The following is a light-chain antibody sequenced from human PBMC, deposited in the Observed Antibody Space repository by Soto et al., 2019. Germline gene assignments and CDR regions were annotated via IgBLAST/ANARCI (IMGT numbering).Light chain of an antibody. CDR2: EAS. Sequence: DIQMTQSPSTLSASVGERVTITCRASQGIRAWLAWYQQKPGKAPKLLIYEASSLESRVPSRFSASGSGTEFTLTISSLQADDFATYCCQQYDKYPWTFGHGTPVEV. CDR1: QGIRAW. J-gene: IGKJ1*01. CDR3: QQYDKYPWT. V-gene: IGKV1-5*03.